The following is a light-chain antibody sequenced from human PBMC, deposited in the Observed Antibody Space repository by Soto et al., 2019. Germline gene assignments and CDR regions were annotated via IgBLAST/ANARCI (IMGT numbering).Light chain of an antibody. J-gene: IGKJ5*01. CDR2: TAS. CDR3: QQTDSFPIT. Sequence: DIQMTQSPSSVTASVGDRVTMTCRASQDIIAWLAWYQQKPGKAPNLLIYTASNLQSGVPSRFSGSGSGTHFTLTISSLQPEDFGTYYCQQTDSFPITFGQGTRLEIK. V-gene: IGKV1-12*01. CDR1: QDIIAW.